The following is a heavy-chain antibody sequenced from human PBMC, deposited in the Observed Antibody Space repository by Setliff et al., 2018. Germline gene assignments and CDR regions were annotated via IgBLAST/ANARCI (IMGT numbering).Heavy chain of an antibody. D-gene: IGHD4-17*01. CDR3: ARDSTVTTDYYYYYMDV. CDR1: GGTFSSYA. J-gene: IGHJ6*03. CDR2: IIPIFGTA. Sequence: SVKVSCKASGGTFSSYAISWVRQAPGQGLEWMGGIIPIFGTANYAQKFQGRVTITADESTSTAYIELSSLRSEDTAVYYCARDSTVTTDYYYYYMDVWGKGTTVTVSS. V-gene: IGHV1-69*13.